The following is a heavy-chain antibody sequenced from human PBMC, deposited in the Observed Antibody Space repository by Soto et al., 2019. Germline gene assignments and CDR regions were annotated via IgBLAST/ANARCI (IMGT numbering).Heavy chain of an antibody. CDR2: IYSGGST. Sequence: GGSLRLSCAASGFTVSSNYMSWVRQAPGKGLEWVSVIYSGGSTYYADSVKGRFTISRDNSKNTLYLQMNSLRAEDTAVYYCARADYNRYYYYMDVWGKGTTVTVSS. V-gene: IGHV3-66*01. D-gene: IGHD4-4*01. CDR3: ARADYNRYYYYMDV. CDR1: GFTVSSNY. J-gene: IGHJ6*03.